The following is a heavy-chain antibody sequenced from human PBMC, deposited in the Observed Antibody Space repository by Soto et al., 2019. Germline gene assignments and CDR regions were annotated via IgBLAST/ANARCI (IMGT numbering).Heavy chain of an antibody. Sequence: GGSLRLSCAASGFTFSSYGMHWVRQAPGKGLEWVAVISYDGRSKYYEDSVKGRFTISRDNSKNTLYLQMNSLRAEDTAVYYCAKDHYDSSGYPNPYLDDWGQGTLGTVSS. CDR1: GFTFSSYG. J-gene: IGHJ4*02. V-gene: IGHV3-30*18. D-gene: IGHD3-22*01. CDR3: AKDHYDSSGYPNPYLDD. CDR2: ISYDGRSK.